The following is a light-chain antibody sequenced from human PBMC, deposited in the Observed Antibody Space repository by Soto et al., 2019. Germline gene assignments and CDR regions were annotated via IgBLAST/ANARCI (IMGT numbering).Light chain of an antibody. CDR3: QQSYSLPYT. J-gene: IGKJ2*01. Sequence: DIQMTQSPSSLSASVGDRVTITCRASQTISNYLNWYQEKPGKVPNLLIYAASSLQTGVQSRFSGSGSGTDFTLTISSLQPEDVATYFCQQSYSLPYTFGQGTKLEIK. V-gene: IGKV1-39*01. CDR2: AAS. CDR1: QTISNY.